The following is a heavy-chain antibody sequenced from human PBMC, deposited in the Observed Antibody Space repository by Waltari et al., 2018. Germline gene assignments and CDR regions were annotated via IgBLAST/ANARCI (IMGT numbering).Heavy chain of an antibody. CDR3: PGRRVHSYGIYYYCYYVMDV. Sequence: QVQLQESGQGLVKPSGTLSLTCAVSGGSINSSNWWSWVRQPPGKGREWSGEIYHSGRSNYNPALMSRVTISVDKSKNQLSLKVNVVPAADTGVYCCPGRRVHSYGIYYYCYYVMDVWGHGTTVTVSS. V-gene: IGHV4-4*01. CDR2: IYHSGRS. CDR1: GGSINSSNW. D-gene: IGHD5-18*01. J-gene: IGHJ6*02.